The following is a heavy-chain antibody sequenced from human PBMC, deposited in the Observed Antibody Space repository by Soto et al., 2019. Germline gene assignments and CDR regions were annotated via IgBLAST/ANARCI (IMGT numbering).Heavy chain of an antibody. CDR3: AKDLRFLEWLFEPAFDY. Sequence: EVQLLESGGGLVQPGGSLRLSCGASGFTFSSYAMSWVRQGPGKGLEWVSAISGSGGSTYYADSVKGRFTISRDNSKNTLYLQMNSLRAEDTAVYYCAKDLRFLEWLFEPAFDYWGQGTLVTVSS. J-gene: IGHJ4*02. V-gene: IGHV3-23*01. CDR1: GFTFSSYA. D-gene: IGHD3-3*01. CDR2: ISGSGGST.